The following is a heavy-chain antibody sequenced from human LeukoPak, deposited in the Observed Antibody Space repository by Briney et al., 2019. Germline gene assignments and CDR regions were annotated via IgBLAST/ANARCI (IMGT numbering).Heavy chain of an antibody. CDR3: ARNWGDSSGYWPS. V-gene: IGHV3-23*01. CDR2: LRGRGSSA. Sequence: GSLRLSCAASGFTFSNYAMSWVRQAPGKGLEWVSVLRGRGSSAQYAESVKGRFTISRNNSNNTVYLQMNSLRAEDTAIYYCARNWGDSSGYWPSWGRGTLVTVSS. J-gene: IGHJ5*02. D-gene: IGHD3-22*01. CDR1: GFTFSNYA.